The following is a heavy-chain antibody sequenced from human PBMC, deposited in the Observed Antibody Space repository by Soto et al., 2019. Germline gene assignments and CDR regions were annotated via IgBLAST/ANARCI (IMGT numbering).Heavy chain of an antibody. J-gene: IGHJ2*01. CDR2: IWYDGSHK. CDR3: VRDPSIASAGIHWYFDL. V-gene: IGHV3-33*01. Sequence: LRLCCAASGFSFSRHGMHWFRRAPVKGLECVAIIWYDGSHKYYEDSVKGRFAISRDNFKNMVYLEMNSLSDEDTAMYYCVRDPSIASAGIHWYFDLWGRGTLVIVSS. D-gene: IGHD6-13*01. CDR1: GFSFSRHG.